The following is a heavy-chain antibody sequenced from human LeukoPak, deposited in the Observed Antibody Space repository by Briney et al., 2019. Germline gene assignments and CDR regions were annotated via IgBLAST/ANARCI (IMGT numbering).Heavy chain of an antibody. J-gene: IGHJ3*02. CDR2: ISSSSSDI. CDR3: VTDYGGSSGAFDI. V-gene: IGHV3-21*01. Sequence: GGSLRLSCTGSGFTLSSYAMNWVRRAPGQGLEWVSPISSSSSDIYYTDSVKGRFTISRDNAKNSLYLQMNSLRAEDTAVYYCVTDYGGSSGAFDIWGHGTMVTVSS. D-gene: IGHD4-23*01. CDR1: GFTLSSYA.